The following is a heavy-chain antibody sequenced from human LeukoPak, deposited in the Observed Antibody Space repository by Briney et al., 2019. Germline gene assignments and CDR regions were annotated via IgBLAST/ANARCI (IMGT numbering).Heavy chain of an antibody. D-gene: IGHD4-11*01. V-gene: IGHV1-69*13. CDR2: IIPIFGTA. CDR1: GGTFSSYA. Sequence: ASVKVSCKASGGTFSSYAISWVRQAPGQGLEWMGGIIPIFGTANYAQKFQGRVTITADESTSTAYMELSSLRSEDTAVYYCARDQLLRGPRDAFDIWAKGQWSPSLQ. CDR3: ARDQLLRGPRDAFDI. J-gene: IGHJ3*02.